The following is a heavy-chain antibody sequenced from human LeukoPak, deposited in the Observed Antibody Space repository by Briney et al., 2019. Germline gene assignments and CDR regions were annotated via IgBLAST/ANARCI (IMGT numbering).Heavy chain of an antibody. CDR2: ISHSGST. Sequence: SETLSLNCTVSGESFSGFYWGWIRQPPGKGLEWIGEISHSGSTKYNPSLKSRGTISVDTSKNQFSLKLSSVTAADTAVYYCARHMQWLAYFDYWGQGTLVTVSS. J-gene: IGHJ4*02. V-gene: IGHV4-34*01. CDR3: ARHMQWLAYFDY. CDR1: GESFSGFY. D-gene: IGHD6-19*01.